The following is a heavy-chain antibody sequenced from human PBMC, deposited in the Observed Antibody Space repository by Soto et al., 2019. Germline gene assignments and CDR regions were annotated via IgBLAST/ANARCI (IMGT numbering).Heavy chain of an antibody. V-gene: IGHV5-51*01. Sequence: GESLKISCKASGYSFSSYWMGWVRQMPGKGLEWMGIISPGDSESRYSPSFQGHVTISADKSISTAYLQWNSLKASDTAMYYCARHVGGLDVWGQGTTVTVSS. CDR1: GYSFSSYW. J-gene: IGHJ6*02. CDR2: ISPGDSES. CDR3: ARHVGGLDV. D-gene: IGHD1-26*01.